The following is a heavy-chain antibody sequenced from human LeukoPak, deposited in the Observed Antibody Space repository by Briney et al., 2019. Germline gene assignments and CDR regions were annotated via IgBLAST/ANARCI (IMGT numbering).Heavy chain of an antibody. D-gene: IGHD4-17*01. J-gene: IGHJ3*02. CDR3: AKDLDYGDYMVAFDI. V-gene: IGHV3-74*01. Sequence: GGSLRLSCAASGFTFSSYWMHWVRQAPGKGLVWVSRINTDGSRTSYADSVKGRFTISRDNAKNTLYLQMNSLRAEDTAVYYCAKDLDYGDYMVAFDIWGQGTMVTVSS. CDR2: INTDGSRT. CDR1: GFTFSSYW.